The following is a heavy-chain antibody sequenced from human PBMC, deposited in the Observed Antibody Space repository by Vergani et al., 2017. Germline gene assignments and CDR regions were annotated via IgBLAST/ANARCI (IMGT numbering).Heavy chain of an antibody. Sequence: QLVGSGGDLVQPGESLRLSCSVSGFTVSSHYMSWVRQAPGKGLEGVSVIFSGGYTYYADSGKGRFTISRDDSKNSLYLQMNSLSAEDTAVYYCASQYYDFWSGRDWGQGTLVTVSS. D-gene: IGHD3-3*01. CDR2: IFSGGYT. CDR1: GFTVSSHY. V-gene: IGHV3-66*04. CDR3: ASQYYDFWSGRD. J-gene: IGHJ1*01.